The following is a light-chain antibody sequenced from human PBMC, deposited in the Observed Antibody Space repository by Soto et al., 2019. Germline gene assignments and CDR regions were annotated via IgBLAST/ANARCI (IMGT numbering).Light chain of an antibody. CDR3: QQYCSWPRT. J-gene: IGKJ5*01. Sequence: EIVMTHSPATLSVSPGERATLSCRAGQNIHTNLAWYQQKPGQAPRLLFYGASTGATGLPARVSGSGSWTEVTLTITSVQADDCAVYYCQQYCSWPRTFGQGRRLEIK. V-gene: IGKV3-15*01. CDR1: QNIHTN. CDR2: GAS.